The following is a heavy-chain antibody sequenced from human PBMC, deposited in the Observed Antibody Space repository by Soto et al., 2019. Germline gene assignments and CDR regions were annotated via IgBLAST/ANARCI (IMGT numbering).Heavy chain of an antibody. D-gene: IGHD2-15*01. CDR3: ARVAIAANRVYFDY. Sequence: SETLSLTCTVSGGSISSGGYYWSWIRQHPGKGLEWIGYIYYSGSTYYNPSLKSRVTISVDTSKNQFSPKLSSVTAADTAVYYCARVAIAANRVYFDYWGQGTLVTVSS. CDR2: IYYSGST. V-gene: IGHV4-31*03. CDR1: GGSISSGGYY. J-gene: IGHJ4*02.